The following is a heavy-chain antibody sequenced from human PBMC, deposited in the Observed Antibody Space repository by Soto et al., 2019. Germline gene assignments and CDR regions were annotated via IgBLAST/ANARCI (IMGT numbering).Heavy chain of an antibody. D-gene: IGHD6-13*01. J-gene: IGHJ1*01. V-gene: IGHV1-18*01. CDR3: ARGRDDSRWSSVEYFQH. CDR1: GYTFINYG. CDR2: ISAYNGNT. Sequence: QVQLVQSGAEVKKPGASVKVSCKASGYTFINYGISWVRQAPGQGLEWMGWISAYNGNTNYAQKVQGRVTVTTDTSTSTAYMELRSLRSDDTAVYYCARGRDDSRWSSVEYFQHWGQGTLVTVSS.